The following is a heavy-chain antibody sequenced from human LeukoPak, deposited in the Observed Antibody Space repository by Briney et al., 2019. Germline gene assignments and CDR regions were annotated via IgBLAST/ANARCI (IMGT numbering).Heavy chain of an antibody. CDR3: ARGPHNNWFDP. CDR2: INHSGST. V-gene: IGHV4-34*01. Sequence: SETLSLTCAVYGGSFSGYYRSWIRQPPGKGLEWIGEINHSGSTNYNPSLKSRVTISVDTSKNQFSLKLSSVTAADTAVYYCARGPHNNWFDPWGQGTLVTVSS. J-gene: IGHJ5*02. CDR1: GGSFSGYY.